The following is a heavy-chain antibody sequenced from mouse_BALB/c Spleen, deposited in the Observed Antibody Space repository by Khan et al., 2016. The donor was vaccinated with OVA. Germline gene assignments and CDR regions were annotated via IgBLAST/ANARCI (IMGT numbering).Heavy chain of an antibody. CDR3: SRARGPGYDDYSDY. Sequence: EVQLQESGPELVKPGASVKISCKASGYTFTDYNIHWVKQSHGKSLEWIGYIYPYNGGTGYSQKFKSKATVTVANSSSTAYMELRSLTSEDSGVYYCSRARGPGYDDYSDYWGQGTTLTVSS. V-gene: IGHV1S29*02. D-gene: IGHD2-3*01. CDR1: GYTFTDYN. J-gene: IGHJ2*01. CDR2: IYPYNGGT.